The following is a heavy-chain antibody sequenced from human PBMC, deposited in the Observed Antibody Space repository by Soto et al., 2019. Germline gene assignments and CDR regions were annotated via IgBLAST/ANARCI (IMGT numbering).Heavy chain of an antibody. J-gene: IGHJ4*02. CDR3: AATPRY. D-gene: IGHD2-15*01. Sequence: SETLSLTCNVACGSVSGYHWSWIRQPPGNVLEWIGYVNNNVNTDXXPCLESRXXISVDTSRNQXSLYLTCRTAADTAIYYCAATPRYWGQGTLVTVSS. CDR2: VNNNVNT. CDR1: CGSVSGYH. V-gene: IGHV4-59*02.